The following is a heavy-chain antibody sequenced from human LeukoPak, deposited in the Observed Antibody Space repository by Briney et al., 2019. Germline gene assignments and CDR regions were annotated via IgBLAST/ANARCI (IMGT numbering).Heavy chain of an antibody. J-gene: IGHJ4*02. V-gene: IGHV4-4*07. CDR2: IYSTGST. D-gene: IGHD6-13*01. Sequence: SETLSLTCTVSGGSISSYYWSWIRQPAGKGLEWIGRIYSTGSTNYNPSLKSRVTMSVDTSENQFSLRLRSVTAADTAVYYCARQIASAGTAGFDFWGQGALVTVSS. CDR3: ARQIASAGTAGFDF. CDR1: GGSISSYY.